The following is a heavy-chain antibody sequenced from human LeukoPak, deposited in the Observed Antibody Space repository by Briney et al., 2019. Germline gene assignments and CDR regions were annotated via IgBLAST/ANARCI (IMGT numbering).Heavy chain of an antibody. CDR3: ARERAYSGYEFDY. J-gene: IGHJ4*02. CDR1: GFTFSSYS. V-gene: IGHV3-21*01. CDR2: ISSSSSYI. Sequence: PGGSLRLSCAASGFTFSSYSTNWVRQAPGKGLEWVSSISSSSSYIYYADSVKGRFTISRDNAKNSLYLQMNSLRAEDTAVYYCARERAYSGYEFDYWGQGTLVTVSS. D-gene: IGHD5-12*01.